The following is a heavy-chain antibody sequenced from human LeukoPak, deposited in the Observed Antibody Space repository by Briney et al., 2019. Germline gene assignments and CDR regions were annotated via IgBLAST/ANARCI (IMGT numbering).Heavy chain of an antibody. CDR2: INPNSGGT. CDR3: ARPRRYCSGGSCYFDY. J-gene: IGHJ4*02. D-gene: IGHD2-15*01. Sequence: SVKVSCKASGYTFTGYYKHWVRQAPGQGLEWMGWINPNSGGTNYAQKFQGRVTMTRDTSISTAYMELSRLRSDQTAVYYCARPRRYCSGGSCYFDYWGQGTLVTVSS. CDR1: GYTFTGYY. V-gene: IGHV1-2*02.